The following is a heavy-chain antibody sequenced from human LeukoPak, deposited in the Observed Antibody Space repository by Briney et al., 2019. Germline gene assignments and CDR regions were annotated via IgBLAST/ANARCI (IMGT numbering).Heavy chain of an antibody. CDR1: GYTFTNYY. CDR3: ARGTMVRGVILYYFDY. D-gene: IGHD3-10*01. J-gene: IGHJ4*02. CDR2: INPSGGGT. V-gene: IGHV1-46*01. Sequence: GASVKVSCKASGYTFTNYYIHWVRQAPGQGLEWMGIINPSGGGTSYARKFQGRVTMTRDTSTSTVYMELSSLRSEDTAVYSCARGTMVRGVILYYFDYWGQGTLVTVSS.